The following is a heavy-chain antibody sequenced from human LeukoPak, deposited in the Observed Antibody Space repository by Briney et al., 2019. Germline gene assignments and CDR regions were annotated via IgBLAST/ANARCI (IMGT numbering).Heavy chain of an antibody. CDR1: GFTFSSYS. Sequence: GGSLRLSCAASGFTFSSYSMNRVRQAPGKGLEWVSSISSSSSYIYYADSVKGRFTISRDNTKNSLYLHMSSLRADDTAVYFCATVAGYFDYWGQGTLVTVSS. J-gene: IGHJ4*02. CDR3: ATVAGYFDY. D-gene: IGHD2-21*01. V-gene: IGHV3-21*06. CDR2: ISSSSSYI.